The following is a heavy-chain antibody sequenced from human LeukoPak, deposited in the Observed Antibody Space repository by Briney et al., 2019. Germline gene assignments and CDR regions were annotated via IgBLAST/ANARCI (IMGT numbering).Heavy chain of an antibody. J-gene: IGHJ4*02. CDR1: GYTLTELS. V-gene: IGHV1-24*01. CDR3: ATRPIYDSSGYYYYFDY. Sequence: GASVKVSCKVSGYTLTELSMHWVRQAPGKGLEWMGGFYPEDGETIYAQKFQGRVTMTEDTSTDTAYMELSSLRSEDTAVYYCATRPIYDSSGYYYYFDYWGQGTLVTVSS. D-gene: IGHD3-22*01. CDR2: FYPEDGET.